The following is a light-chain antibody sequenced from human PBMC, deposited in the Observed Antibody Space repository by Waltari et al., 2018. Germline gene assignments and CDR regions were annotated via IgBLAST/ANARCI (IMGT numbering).Light chain of an antibody. J-gene: IGKJ2*01. CDR3: QQYGSSPRT. Sequence: ELVLPQSPGILSLSPGERPTLTCRASTKISSIYLAWYQQKPGQAPRLLIYGASSRATGIPDRFSGSGTGADYTLTITRLEPEDFAMYYCQQYGSSPRTFGQGTKLEIK. CDR2: GAS. CDR1: TKISSIY. V-gene: IGKV3-20*01.